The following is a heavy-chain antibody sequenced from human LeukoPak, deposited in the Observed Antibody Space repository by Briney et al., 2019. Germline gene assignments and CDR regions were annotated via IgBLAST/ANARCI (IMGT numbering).Heavy chain of an antibody. Sequence: ASVKVSCKVSGYTLTELSMHWVRQAPGQGLEWMGWISAYNGNTNYAQKLQGRVTMTTDTSTSTAYMELRSLRSDDTAVYYCARVTSIPYDFWSGYHGLDYWGQGTLVTVSS. CDR2: ISAYNGNT. CDR1: GYTLTELS. V-gene: IGHV1-18*01. CDR3: ARVTSIPYDFWSGYHGLDY. D-gene: IGHD3-3*01. J-gene: IGHJ4*02.